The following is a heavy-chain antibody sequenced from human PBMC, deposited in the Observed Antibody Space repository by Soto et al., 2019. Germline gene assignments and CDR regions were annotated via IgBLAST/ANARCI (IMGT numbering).Heavy chain of an antibody. J-gene: IGHJ5*02. CDR3: ARDGIAAAGTSWFDP. Sequence: QVQLVESGGGVVQPGRSLRLSCAASGFTFSSYAMHWVRQAPGKGLEWVAVISYDGSNKYYADSVKGRFTISRDNSKNTQYLQMNSLRAEDTAVYYCARDGIAAAGTSWFDPWGQGTLVTVSS. D-gene: IGHD6-13*01. V-gene: IGHV3-30-3*01. CDR1: GFTFSSYA. CDR2: ISYDGSNK.